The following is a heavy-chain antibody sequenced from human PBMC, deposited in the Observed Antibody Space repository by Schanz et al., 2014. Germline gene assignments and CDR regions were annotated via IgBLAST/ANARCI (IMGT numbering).Heavy chain of an antibody. J-gene: IGHJ4*02. Sequence: QVQLVQSGAEVKKPGSSVKVCKASGGTFSTYTISWVRQAPGQGLEWMGRIIPILGIANYAQKFQGRVTITADKSTFTAYMDVSSLRSEDTAVYYCASSGAGYSSSWDFDYWGQGTLVTVSS. D-gene: IGHD6-13*01. CDR1: GGTFSTYT. CDR3: ASSGAGYSSSWDFDY. CDR2: IIPILGIA. V-gene: IGHV1-69*02.